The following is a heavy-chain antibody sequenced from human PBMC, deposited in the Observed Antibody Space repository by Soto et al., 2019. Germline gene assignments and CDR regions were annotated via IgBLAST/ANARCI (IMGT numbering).Heavy chain of an antibody. CDR1: GGSFSGYY. D-gene: IGHD6-6*01. Sequence: QVQLQQWGAGLLKPSETLSLTCAVYGGSFSGYYWSWILQPPGKGLEWIGEINHSGSTNYNPSLKSRVTISVDTSKNQFALKLSSVTAADTAVYYCAREGRLSNWFDPWGQGTLVTVSS. CDR3: AREGRLSNWFDP. V-gene: IGHV4-34*01. CDR2: INHSGST. J-gene: IGHJ5*02.